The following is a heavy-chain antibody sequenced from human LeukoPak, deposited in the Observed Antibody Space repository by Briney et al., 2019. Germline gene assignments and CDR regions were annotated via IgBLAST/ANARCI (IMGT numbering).Heavy chain of an antibody. J-gene: IGHJ5*02. CDR3: ARDNKNFGIAVAGS. V-gene: IGHV3-21*01. CDR2: ISSSSSYI. Sequence: GGSLRLSCAASGFTFSSYSMNWVRQAPGKGLEWVSSISSSSSYIYCADSVKGRFTITRDNDKTSLYLQMNSLRAEDTAVYYCARDNKNFGIAVAGSWGQGTPVTVSS. CDR1: GFTFSSYS. D-gene: IGHD6-19*01.